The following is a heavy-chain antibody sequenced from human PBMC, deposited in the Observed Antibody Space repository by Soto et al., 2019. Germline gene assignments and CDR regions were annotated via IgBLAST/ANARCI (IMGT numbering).Heavy chain of an antibody. CDR1: GGSISSNY. D-gene: IGHD6-13*01. Sequence: SETLSLTCTVSGGSISSNYWTWIRQPPGKGLEWIGYVYNSGSTNYNPSLKSRVTISEDTSKSQFSLKVNSMTAADTAVYYCARYRREAVAGYTLGNWGQGILVTAPQ. CDR3: ARYRREAVAGYTLGN. CDR2: VYNSGST. J-gene: IGHJ4*02. V-gene: IGHV4-59*01.